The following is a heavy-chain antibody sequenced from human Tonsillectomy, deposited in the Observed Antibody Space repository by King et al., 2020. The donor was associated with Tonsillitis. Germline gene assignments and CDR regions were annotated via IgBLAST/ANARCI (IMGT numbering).Heavy chain of an antibody. CDR3: ARLADCSSTSCYRRDYYYYMDV. CDR1: GFTFSTYG. J-gene: IGHJ6*03. CDR2: IWYDGSNK. V-gene: IGHV3-33*01. D-gene: IGHD2-2*02. Sequence: VQLVESGGGVVQPGRSLRLSCVASGFTFSTYGMHWVRQAPGKGLEWLALIWYDGSNKYYADSVKGRLTISRDNSKNTLYLQMNSLRAEDTAVYYCARLADCSSTSCYRRDYYYYMDVWGKGTTVTVSS.